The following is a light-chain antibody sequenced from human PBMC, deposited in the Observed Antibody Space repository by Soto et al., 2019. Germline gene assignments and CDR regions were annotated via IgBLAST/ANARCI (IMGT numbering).Light chain of an antibody. CDR1: QSSSSY. CDR2: AAS. Sequence: DMQMTQAPSSLSASVGDRVTITCRALQSSSSYLNWYQQKPWKAPNLLIYAASSLQSGVPSMFSGSGSGTDFTLTSSSLQPEDFETYYCQQSYRTPATCGQGTTLEIK. CDR3: QQSYRTPAT. J-gene: IGKJ2*01. V-gene: IGKV1-39*01.